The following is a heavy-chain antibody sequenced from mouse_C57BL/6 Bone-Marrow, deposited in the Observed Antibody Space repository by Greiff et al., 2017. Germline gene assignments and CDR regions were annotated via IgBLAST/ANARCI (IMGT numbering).Heavy chain of an antibody. Sequence: EVQLVESGGGLVQSGRSLRLSCATSGFTFSDFYMEWVRQAPGKGLEWIAASRNKANDYTTEYSASVKGRFIVSRDTSQSILYLQMNALRAEDTAIYYCARDAVITTAMDYWGQGTSVTVSS. CDR3: ARDAVITTAMDY. J-gene: IGHJ4*01. CDR2: SRNKANDYTT. D-gene: IGHD1-1*01. CDR1: GFTFSDFY. V-gene: IGHV7-1*01.